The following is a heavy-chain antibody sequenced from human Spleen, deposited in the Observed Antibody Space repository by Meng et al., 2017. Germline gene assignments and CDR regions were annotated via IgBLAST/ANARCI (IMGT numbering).Heavy chain of an antibody. CDR3: ARDDYGDYGLVGNFDY. CDR1: GYSISSGYY. D-gene: IGHD4-17*01. CDR2: IYHSGST. J-gene: IGHJ4*02. V-gene: IGHV4-38-2*02. Sequence: SQTLSLTCAVSGYSISSGYYWGWIRQPPGKGLEWIGSIYHSGSTYYNPSLKSRVTISVDTSKNQFSLRLSSVTAADTAVYYCARDDYGDYGLVGNFDYWGQGTLVTVSS.